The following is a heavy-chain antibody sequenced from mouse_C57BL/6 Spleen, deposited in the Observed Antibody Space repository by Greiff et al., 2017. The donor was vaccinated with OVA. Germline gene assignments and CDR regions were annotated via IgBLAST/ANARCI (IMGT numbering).Heavy chain of an antibody. V-gene: IGHV7-1*01. Sequence: EVMLVESGGGLVQSGRSLRLSCATSGFTFSDFYMEWVRQAPGKGLEWIAASRNKANDYTTEYSASVKGRFIVSRDTSQSILYLQMNALRAEDSATYYCARYPPLLDYYFDYWGQGTTLTVSS. J-gene: IGHJ2*01. CDR1: GFTFSDFY. CDR3: ARYPPLLDYYFDY. D-gene: IGHD1-1*01. CDR2: SRNKANDYTT.